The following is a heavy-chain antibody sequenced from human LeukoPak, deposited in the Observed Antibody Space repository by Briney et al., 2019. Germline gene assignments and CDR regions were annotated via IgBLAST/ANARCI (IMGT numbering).Heavy chain of an antibody. Sequence: PGRSLRLSCAASGFTFSSYGMHWVRQAPGKGLEWVAVISYDGSNKYYADSVKGRFTISRDNSKNTLYLQMNSLRAEDTAVCYCAKSLWFGDGDFDYWGQGTLVTVSS. CDR1: GFTFSSYG. D-gene: IGHD3-10*01. CDR2: ISYDGSNK. CDR3: AKSLWFGDGDFDY. J-gene: IGHJ4*02. V-gene: IGHV3-30*18.